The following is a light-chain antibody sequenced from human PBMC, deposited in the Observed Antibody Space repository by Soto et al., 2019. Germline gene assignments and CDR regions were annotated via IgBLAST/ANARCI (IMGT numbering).Light chain of an antibody. J-gene: IGKJ1*01. Sequence: QMTQSPSSLSASVGDIVSITCRASQSISNYLNWYQQKPGKAPKVLIYAASSLQSGVPSRFSGSGSGTDFTLTISRLQPEDFATYYCQHCYNTPRTFGQGTKVDI. CDR2: AAS. CDR3: QHCYNTPRT. CDR1: QSISNY. V-gene: IGKV1-39*01.